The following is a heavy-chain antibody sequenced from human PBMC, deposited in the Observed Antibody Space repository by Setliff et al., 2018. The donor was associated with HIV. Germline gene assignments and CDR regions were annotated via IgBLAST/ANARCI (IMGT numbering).Heavy chain of an antibody. Sequence: GASVKVSCKASGGTFSSYAISWVRQAPGQGLEWMGGIIPIFGTPNYAQKFQGRVTITTDESTSTAYMELSSLRSEDTAVYYCARAPLRYFDWSAFDYWGQGTLVTVSS. CDR2: IIPIFGTP. CDR1: GGTFSSYA. D-gene: IGHD3-9*01. J-gene: IGHJ4*02. V-gene: IGHV1-69*05. CDR3: ARAPLRYFDWSAFDY.